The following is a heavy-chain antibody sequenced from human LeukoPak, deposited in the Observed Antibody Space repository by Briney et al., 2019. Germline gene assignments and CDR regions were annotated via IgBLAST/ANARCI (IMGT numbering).Heavy chain of an antibody. Sequence: SGPTLVNPTQTLTLTCTFSGFSLSTSGMCVSWIRQPPGKALEWLARIDWDDDKYYSTSLKTRLTISKDTSKNQVVLTMSNMDPVDTATYYCARIKIAGDYGRRAFDVWGQGTMVTVSS. D-gene: IGHD4-17*01. CDR3: ARIKIAGDYGRRAFDV. V-gene: IGHV2-70*11. CDR1: GFSLSTSGMC. CDR2: IDWDDDK. J-gene: IGHJ3*01.